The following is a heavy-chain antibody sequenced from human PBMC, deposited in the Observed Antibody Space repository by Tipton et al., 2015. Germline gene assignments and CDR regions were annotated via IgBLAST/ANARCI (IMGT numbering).Heavy chain of an antibody. J-gene: IGHJ4*02. V-gene: IGHV4-38-2*01. Sequence: TLSLTCAVSAYSISSDYYWGWIRQPPGKGLEWIGEIYHSGNTNYNPSLKSRVTMSRDTSKNQFFLRVTSVTAADTAVYYCARIRGRYVLDHWGQGTLVTVSS. CDR2: IYHSGNT. D-gene: IGHD3-16*01. CDR1: AYSISSDYY. CDR3: ARIRGRYVLDH.